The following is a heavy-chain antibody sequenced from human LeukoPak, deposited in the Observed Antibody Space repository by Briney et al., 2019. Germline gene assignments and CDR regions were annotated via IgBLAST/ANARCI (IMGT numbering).Heavy chain of an antibody. V-gene: IGHV4-59*01. CDR3: ARVAGYIVEDYFDY. D-gene: IGHD3-22*01. CDR1: GGSISSYY. CDR2: IYYSGST. Sequence: SETLSLTCSVSGGSISSYYWSWIRQPPGKGLEWIGYIYYSGSTNYNPSLKSRVTISVDTSKNQFSLRLSSVTAADTAVYYCARVAGYIVEDYFDYWGQGNLVTVSS. J-gene: IGHJ4*02.